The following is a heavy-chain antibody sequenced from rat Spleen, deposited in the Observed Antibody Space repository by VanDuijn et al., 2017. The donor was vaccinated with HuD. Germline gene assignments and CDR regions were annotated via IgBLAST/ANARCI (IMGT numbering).Heavy chain of an antibody. CDR2: ITNTGGNT. V-gene: IGHV5-31*01. CDR3: TRKDYHTGDYFDY. CDR1: GFTFNRYW. Sequence: EVQLVESGGGLVQPGRSLKLSCAASGFTFNRYWMYWVRQAPGKGLEWVASITNTGGNTHYPESVKGRFTVSRDNAKSTLYLQMNSLRSEDTATYYCTRKDYHTGDYFDYWGQGVMVTVSS. J-gene: IGHJ2*01. D-gene: IGHD1-12*01.